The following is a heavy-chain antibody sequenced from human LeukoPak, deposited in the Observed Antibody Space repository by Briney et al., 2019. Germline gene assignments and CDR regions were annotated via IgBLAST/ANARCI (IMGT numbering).Heavy chain of an antibody. Sequence: GGSLRLSCAASGFTFSSYWMTWVRQAPGKGLEWVANIKQDGSEKFYVDSVKGRFTIPRDNAKNSLYMQMNSLRAEDTAVYYCARDHSSSGPDFWGQGTLVTVSS. CDR3: ARDHSSSGPDF. CDR1: GFTFSSYW. J-gene: IGHJ4*02. CDR2: IKQDGSEK. V-gene: IGHV3-7*05. D-gene: IGHD6-25*01.